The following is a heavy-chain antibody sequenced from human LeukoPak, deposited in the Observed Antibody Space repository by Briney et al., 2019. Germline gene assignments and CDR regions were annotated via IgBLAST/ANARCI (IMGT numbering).Heavy chain of an antibody. J-gene: IGHJ4*02. CDR1: GFTFSGSA. CDR2: IRSKANSYAT. Sequence: GGSLKLSCAASGFTFSGSAMHWVRQASGKGLEWVGRIRSKANSYATAYAASVKGRFTISRDDSKNTAYLQMNSLKTEDTAVYYCTRIWFGELLSGKKVVNYWGQGTLVTVSS. V-gene: IGHV3-73*01. CDR3: TRIWFGELLSGKKVVNY. D-gene: IGHD3-10*01.